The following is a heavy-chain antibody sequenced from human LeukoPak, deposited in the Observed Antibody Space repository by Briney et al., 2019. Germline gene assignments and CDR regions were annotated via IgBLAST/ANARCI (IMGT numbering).Heavy chain of an antibody. CDR3: ARASLGTPDYFDY. V-gene: IGHV3-72*01. Sequence: GGSLRLPCAASGFTFSDHYMDWVRQAPGKGLEWVGRIRNKPNSYTTEYPASVEGRFTISRDDSKNSLYLQMDSLKTEDTAVYYCARASLGTPDYFDYWGQGTLVTVSS. CDR1: GFTFSDHY. CDR2: IRNKPNSYTT. D-gene: IGHD7-27*01. J-gene: IGHJ4*02.